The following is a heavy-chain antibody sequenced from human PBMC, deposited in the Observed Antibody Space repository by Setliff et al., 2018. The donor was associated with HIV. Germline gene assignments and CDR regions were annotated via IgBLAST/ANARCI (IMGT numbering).Heavy chain of an antibody. CDR1: GYSFTSYW. CDR3: ARHGRGYCSGGSCYSDYYYMDV. J-gene: IGHJ6*03. D-gene: IGHD2-15*01. Sequence: PGEALKIYCKGAGYSFTSYWIGWVRQMPGKGLEWMGIIYPGDSDTRYSPSFQGQVTISADKSNSTAYLQWSSLKASDTAMYYCARHGRGYCSGGSCYSDYYYMDVWGKGTTVTVSS. CDR2: IYPGDSDT. V-gene: IGHV5-51*01.